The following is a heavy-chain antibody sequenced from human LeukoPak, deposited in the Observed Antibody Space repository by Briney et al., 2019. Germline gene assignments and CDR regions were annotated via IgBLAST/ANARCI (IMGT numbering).Heavy chain of an antibody. D-gene: IGHD5-18*01. CDR1: GVSLSTSGVG. Sequence: EPGPTLVKPTQTLTLTCSLSGVSLSTSGVGVGWIRQPPGKALEWLALIYWDDDKRYSPSLKSRLTIAKDTSKNQVVLTMTNMDSVDTATYYCAHSQVFSSGSLHDAYDVWGLGTLVSVSS. J-gene: IGHJ3*01. CDR2: IYWDDDK. CDR3: AHSQVFSSGSLHDAYDV. V-gene: IGHV2-5*02.